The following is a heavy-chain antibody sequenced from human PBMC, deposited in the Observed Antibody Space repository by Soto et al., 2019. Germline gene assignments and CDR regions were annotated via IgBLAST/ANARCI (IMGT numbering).Heavy chain of an antibody. J-gene: IGHJ4*01. CDR2: ISGSGGST. D-gene: IGHD2-15*01. Sequence: GGSLRISCAASGFTFSSYAMSWVRQAPGKGLEWVSAISGSGGSTYYADSVKGRFTISRDNSKNTLYLQMNSLRAEDTAVYYCAKGGYPGYCGGGSCPYYSDCWGHGTLVTVSS. CDR1: GFTFSSYA. V-gene: IGHV3-23*01. CDR3: AKGGYPGYCGGGSCPYYSDC.